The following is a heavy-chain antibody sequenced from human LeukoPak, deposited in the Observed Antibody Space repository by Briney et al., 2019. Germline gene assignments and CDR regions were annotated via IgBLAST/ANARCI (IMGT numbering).Heavy chain of an antibody. Sequence: GSLRLSCAASGFTFNSYWMTWVRQAPGKGLEWVASINQDGSQKYYVDSVKGRFTISRDNAKNSLYLQMNSLRAEDTAVYYCARDVNSYFDYWGQGTLVTVSS. V-gene: IGHV3-7*01. CDR3: ARDVNSYFDY. CDR1: GFTFNSYW. J-gene: IGHJ4*02. CDR2: INQDGSQK.